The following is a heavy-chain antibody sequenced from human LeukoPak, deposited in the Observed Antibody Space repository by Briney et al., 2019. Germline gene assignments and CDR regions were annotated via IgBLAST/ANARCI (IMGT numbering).Heavy chain of an antibody. Sequence: GGSLRLSCAASEFTVSNNYMSWVRQAPGKGLEWVSVIYSGGSTYYADSVKGRFTISRDTSKNTLSLQMNSLRAEDTAVYYCASLSLGHYWGQGTLVTVSS. D-gene: IGHD6-6*01. V-gene: IGHV3-53*01. CDR1: EFTVSNNY. CDR2: IYSGGST. J-gene: IGHJ4*02. CDR3: ASLSLGHY.